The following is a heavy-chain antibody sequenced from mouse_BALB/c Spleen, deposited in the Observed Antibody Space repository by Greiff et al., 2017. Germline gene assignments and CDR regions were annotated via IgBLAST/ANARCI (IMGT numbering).Heavy chain of an antibody. CDR2: ISSGSSTI. D-gene: IGHD1-1*01. CDR1: GFTFSSFG. V-gene: IGHV5-17*02. CDR3: ARDVLRFYFDY. Sequence: EVKLVESGGGLVQPGGSRKLSCAASGFTFSSFGMHWVRQAPEKGLEWVAYISSGSSTIYYADTVKGRFTISRDNPKNTLFLQMTSLRSEDTAMYYCARDVLRFYFDYWGQGTTLTVSS. J-gene: IGHJ2*01.